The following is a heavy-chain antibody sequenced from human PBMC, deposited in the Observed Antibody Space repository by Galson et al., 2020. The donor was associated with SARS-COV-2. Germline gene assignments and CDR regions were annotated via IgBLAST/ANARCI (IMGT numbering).Heavy chain of an antibody. J-gene: IGHJ6*02. CDR1: GYTFNNYG. V-gene: IGHV1-18*01. D-gene: IGHD4-4*01. Sequence: ASVKVSCRASGYTFNNYGISWVRQAPGQGLEWMGWINNYNHNTKYAQKFQGRVTMTTDTSTSTAYMEVRSLRSDDTAVYYCARIHFYSNYYYGMDVWGQGTTVTVS. CDR3: ARIHFYSNYYYGMDV. CDR2: INNYNHNT.